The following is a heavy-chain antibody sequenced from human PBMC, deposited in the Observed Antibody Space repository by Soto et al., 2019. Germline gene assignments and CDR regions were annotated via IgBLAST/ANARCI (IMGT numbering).Heavy chain of an antibody. J-gene: IGHJ4*02. CDR3: ARDARMVGAPDY. V-gene: IGHV3-21*01. D-gene: IGHD1-26*01. Sequence: EVQLVESGGGLVKPGGSLRLSCAASGFTFSSYSMNWVRQAPGKGLEWVSSISSSSSYIYYAESVKGRFTISRDNAKNSLYLQMNSLRAEDTAVYYCARDARMVGAPDYWGQGTLVTVSS. CDR2: ISSSSSYI. CDR1: GFTFSSYS.